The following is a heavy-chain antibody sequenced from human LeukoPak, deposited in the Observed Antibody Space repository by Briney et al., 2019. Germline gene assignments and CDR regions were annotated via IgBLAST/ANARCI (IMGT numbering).Heavy chain of an antibody. Sequence: GGSLRLSCAASGFTFSSYSMNWVRQAPGKGLEWVSSISSSSSYIYYADSVKGRFTISRDNAKNSLYLQMNSLRAEDTAVYYCARDRRVDNWNYGNYFDYWGQGTLVTVSS. CDR3: ARDRRVDNWNYGNYFDY. CDR2: ISSSSSYI. D-gene: IGHD1-7*01. CDR1: GFTFSSYS. J-gene: IGHJ4*02. V-gene: IGHV3-21*01.